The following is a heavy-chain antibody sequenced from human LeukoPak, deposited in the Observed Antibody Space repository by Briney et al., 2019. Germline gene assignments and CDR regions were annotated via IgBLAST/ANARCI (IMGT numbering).Heavy chain of an antibody. V-gene: IGHV1-8*03. CDR2: MNPNSGNT. Sequence: PGASVKVSCKASGYTFTSYGISWVRQAPGQGLEWMGWMNPNSGNTGYAQKFQGRVTITRNTSISTAYMELSSLRSEDAAVYYCARVGHYYYYMDVWGKGTTVTVSS. CDR3: ARVGHYYYYMDV. J-gene: IGHJ6*03. CDR1: GYTFTSYG.